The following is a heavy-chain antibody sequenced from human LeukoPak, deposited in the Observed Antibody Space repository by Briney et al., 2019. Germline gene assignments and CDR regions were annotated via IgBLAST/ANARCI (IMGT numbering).Heavy chain of an antibody. CDR1: GGSISSYY. CDR2: IYYSGST. Sequence: SETLSLTCTVSGGSISSYYWSWIRQPPGKGLEWIGYIYYSGSTNYNPSLKSRVTISVDTSKNQFSLKLSSVTAADTAVYYCAXXXQSSGSYYGWFDPWGQGTLVTVSS. V-gene: IGHV4-59*01. CDR3: AXXXQSSGSYYGWFDP. D-gene: IGHD1-26*01. J-gene: IGHJ5*02.